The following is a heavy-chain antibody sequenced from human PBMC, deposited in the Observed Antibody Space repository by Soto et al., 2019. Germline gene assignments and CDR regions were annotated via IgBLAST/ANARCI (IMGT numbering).Heavy chain of an antibody. V-gene: IGHV3-74*01. CDR2: INGNGSST. CDR3: ARGSTSSSVYYFYGMDV. Sequence: GGSLRLSCAASGFTFSSFWMHWVRQVPGKGLVWVSRINGNGSSTSNADSVKGRFTISRDNARNTLYLQMNSLRPEDTAVYYCARGSTSSSVYYFYGMDVWGQGTTVTVSS. J-gene: IGHJ6*02. D-gene: IGHD6-6*01. CDR1: GFTFSSFW.